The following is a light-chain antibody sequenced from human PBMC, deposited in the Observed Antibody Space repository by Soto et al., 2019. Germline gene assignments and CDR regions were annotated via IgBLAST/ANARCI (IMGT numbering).Light chain of an antibody. CDR1: QSISSSY. Sequence: ELALTQSPATFSGSPVKIAILSCMASQSISSSYLAWYQQKPGQAPRFLIYGASSRATGIPDRFSGSGSGTDFTLTISRLEPEDFAVYYCQQYGSSPRTFGQGTKVDIK. V-gene: IGKV3-20*01. J-gene: IGKJ1*01. CDR3: QQYGSSPRT. CDR2: GAS.